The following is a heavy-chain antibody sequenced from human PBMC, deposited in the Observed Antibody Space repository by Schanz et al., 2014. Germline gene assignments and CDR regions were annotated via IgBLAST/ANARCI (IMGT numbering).Heavy chain of an antibody. CDR2: VRHTGGT. CDR3: ARVGYYYGWGSSFPVAY. Sequence: QVQLQQWGAGLLKPSETLSLTCAVYGGSFRGYYWTWIRQFPGMGLEWIGKVRHTGGTNYNPSLKSRVTMSVDTSKNQFSLKLTSVTAADTAVYYCARVGYYYGWGSSFPVAYWSQGTLVSVSS. D-gene: IGHD3-10*01. J-gene: IGHJ4*02. CDR1: GGSFRGYY. V-gene: IGHV4-34*02.